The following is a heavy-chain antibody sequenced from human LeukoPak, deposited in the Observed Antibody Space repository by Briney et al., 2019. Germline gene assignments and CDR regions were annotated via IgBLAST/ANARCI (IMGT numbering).Heavy chain of an antibody. CDR1: GFTFSGHY. D-gene: IGHD2-21*01. V-gene: IGHV3-72*01. J-gene: IGHJ4*02. CDR3: TRKFPRGGD. CDR2: SRNKANSYTT. Sequence: GGSLRLSCAASGFTFSGHYMDWVRQAPGKGLEWVGRSRNKANSYTTEYAASVKGRFTISRDDSKSSLYLQMNSLKTEDTAMYYCTRKFPRGGDWGQGTLVTVSS.